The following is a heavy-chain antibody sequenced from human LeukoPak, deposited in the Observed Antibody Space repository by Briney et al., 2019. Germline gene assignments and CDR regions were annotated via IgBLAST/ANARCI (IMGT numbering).Heavy chain of an antibody. V-gene: IGHV3-48*04. CDR2: ISSSGSTI. Sequence: GRSLRLSCAASGFTSSTYAMHWVRQAPGKGLEWVSYISSSGSTIYYADSVKGRFTISRDNAKNSLYLQMNSLRAEDTAVYYCGAQKGIDNWGQGTLVTVSS. CDR1: GFTSSTYA. J-gene: IGHJ4*02. CDR3: GAQKGIDN.